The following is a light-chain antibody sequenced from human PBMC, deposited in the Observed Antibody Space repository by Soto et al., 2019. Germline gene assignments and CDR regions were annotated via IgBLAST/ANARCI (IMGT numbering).Light chain of an antibody. CDR2: GAT. J-gene: IGKJ1*01. Sequence: EIVLTQSPGTLSLSPGERATLSCRASQSVSSNLLAWYQQKAGQAPSLLIYGATNRAAGIPDRFSGSGSGTDFTLTISSLQSEDFAVYYCQQYNNWPTWTFGQGTKVEIK. CDR1: QSVSSN. V-gene: IGKV3D-15*01. CDR3: QQYNNWPTWT.